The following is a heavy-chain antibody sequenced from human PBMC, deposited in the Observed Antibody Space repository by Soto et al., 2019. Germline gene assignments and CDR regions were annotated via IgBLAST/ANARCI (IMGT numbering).Heavy chain of an antibody. CDR3: ARVDCSSTSCYRAGDY. D-gene: IGHD2-2*02. Sequence: GXSGKVSCKASGYTFTSYGISWVRQAPGQGLEWMGWISAYNGNTNYAQKLQGRVTMTTDTSTSTAYMELRSLRSDDTAVYYCARVDCSSTSCYRAGDYWGQGTLVTVS. CDR1: GYTFTSYG. J-gene: IGHJ4*02. CDR2: ISAYNGNT. V-gene: IGHV1-18*04.